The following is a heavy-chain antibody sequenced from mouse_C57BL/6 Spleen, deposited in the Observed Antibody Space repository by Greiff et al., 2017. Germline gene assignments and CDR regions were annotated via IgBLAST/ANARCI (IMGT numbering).Heavy chain of an antibody. CDR3: AREYYGSSYWYFDV. D-gene: IGHD1-1*01. Sequence: EVQLVESEGGLVQPGSSMKLSCTASGFTFSDYYMAWVRQVPEKGLEWVANINYDGSSTYYLDSLKSRFIISRDNAKNILYLQMSSLKSEDTATDYCAREYYGSSYWYFDVGGTGTTVTVSS. V-gene: IGHV5-16*01. CDR1: GFTFSDYY. CDR2: INYDGSST. J-gene: IGHJ1*03.